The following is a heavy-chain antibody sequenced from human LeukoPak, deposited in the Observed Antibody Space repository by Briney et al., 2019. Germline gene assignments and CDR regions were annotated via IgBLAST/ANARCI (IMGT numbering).Heavy chain of an antibody. V-gene: IGHV4-34*01. CDR3: ARPDSNYVFDY. D-gene: IGHD1-7*01. CDR2: INHSGST. CDR1: GGSFSGYY. J-gene: IGHJ4*02. Sequence: KTSETLSLTCAVYGGSFSGYYWSWIRQPPGKGLEWIGEINHSGSTNYNPSLKSRVTISVDTSKNQFSLKLSSVTAADTAVYYSARPDSNYVFDYWGQGTLVTVSS.